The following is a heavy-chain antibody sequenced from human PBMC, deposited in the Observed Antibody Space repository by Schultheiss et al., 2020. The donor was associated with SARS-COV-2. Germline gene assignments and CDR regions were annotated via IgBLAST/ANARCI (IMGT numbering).Heavy chain of an antibody. V-gene: IGHV3-64*04. CDR2: ISSNGGST. CDR3: ATSDAGGSYYGPCGY. Sequence: GGSLRLSCSASGFTFSSYAMHWVRQAPGKGLEYVLAISSNGGSTYYADSVKGRFTISRDNSKNTLYLQMNSLRAEDTAVYYCATSDAGGSYYGPCGYWGQGTLVTVSS. CDR1: GFTFSSYA. D-gene: IGHD1-26*01. J-gene: IGHJ4*02.